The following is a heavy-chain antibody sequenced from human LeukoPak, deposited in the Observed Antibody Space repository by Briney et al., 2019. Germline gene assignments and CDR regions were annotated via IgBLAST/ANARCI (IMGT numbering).Heavy chain of an antibody. V-gene: IGHV3-7*05. Sequence: PGGSLRLSCAASGFTFSRYWMSWVRQAPGRGLEWVANIKHDGSQKYYVDSVKGRITISRDNAKNSLYLQMTSLRAEDTAVYYCARDGMGGIKAFDIWGQGTMVTVPS. CDR3: ARDGMGGIKAFDI. CDR1: GFTFSRYW. J-gene: IGHJ3*02. D-gene: IGHD3-10*01. CDR2: IKHDGSQK.